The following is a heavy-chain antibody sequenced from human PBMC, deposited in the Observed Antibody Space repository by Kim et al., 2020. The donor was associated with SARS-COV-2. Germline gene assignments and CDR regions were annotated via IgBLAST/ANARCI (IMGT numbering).Heavy chain of an antibody. Sequence: GGSLRLSCAASGFTFSDYYMSWIRQAPGKGLEWVSYISSSSSYTNYADSVKGRFTISRDNAKNSLYLQMNSLRAEDTAVYYCARDLVVVTAMWEHSWFDPWGQGTLVTVSS. CDR3: ARDLVVVTAMWEHSWFDP. J-gene: IGHJ5*02. D-gene: IGHD2-21*02. CDR2: ISSSSSYT. CDR1: GFTFSDYY. V-gene: IGHV3-11*05.